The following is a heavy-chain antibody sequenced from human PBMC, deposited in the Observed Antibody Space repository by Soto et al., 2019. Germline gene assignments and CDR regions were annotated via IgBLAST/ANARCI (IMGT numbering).Heavy chain of an antibody. V-gene: IGHV3-15*01. D-gene: IGHD3-3*01. CDR2: IKSKTDGGTT. J-gene: IGHJ4*02. CDR3: TTDPSPLYYDFWSGLLASLY. CDR1: GFTFSNAW. Sequence: GGSLRLSCAASGFTFSNAWMSWVRQAPGKGLEWVGRIKSKTDGGTTDYAAPVKGRFTISRDDSKNTLYLQMNSLKTEDTAVYYCTTDPSPLYYDFWSGLLASLYWGQGTLVTVSS.